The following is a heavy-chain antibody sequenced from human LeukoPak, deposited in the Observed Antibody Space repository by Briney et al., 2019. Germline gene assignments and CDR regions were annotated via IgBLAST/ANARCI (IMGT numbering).Heavy chain of an antibody. J-gene: IGHJ3*02. Sequence: TSETLSLTCAVYDGPLTGYYWSWIRQPPGEGLEWIGEINHSGSTNYNPSLKSRVTISVDTSKNQISLKLTSVTAADTAVYYCARWGAFEIWGQGTMVTVSS. CDR1: DGPLTGYY. D-gene: IGHD3-16*01. V-gene: IGHV4-34*01. CDR3: ARWGAFEI. CDR2: INHSGST.